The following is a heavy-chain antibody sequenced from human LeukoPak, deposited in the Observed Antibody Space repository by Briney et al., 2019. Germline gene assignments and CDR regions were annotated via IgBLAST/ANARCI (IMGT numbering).Heavy chain of an antibody. CDR2: IWYDGSNK. CDR1: GFTFSSFG. D-gene: IGHD7-27*01. CDR3: AKDGGLWVSAHWGDS. J-gene: IGHJ4*02. V-gene: IGHV3-33*06. Sequence: GGSLRLSCAASGFTFSSFGMHWVRQAPGKGLEWVAVIWYDGSNKYYADSVKGRFTISRDDSKNTLYLQMNSLRAEDTAVYYCAKDGGLWVSAHWGDSWGRGTLVTVSS.